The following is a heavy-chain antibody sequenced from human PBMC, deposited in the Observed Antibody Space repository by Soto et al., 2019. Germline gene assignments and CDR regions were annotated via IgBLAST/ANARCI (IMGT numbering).Heavy chain of an antibody. CDR3: AKEGNTMVRGSNWFDP. Sequence: PSETLSLTCAVSGGSISSGGYSWSWIRQPPGKGLEWVSAISGSGGSTYYADSVKGRFTISRDNSKNTLYLQMNSLRAEDTAVYYCAKEGNTMVRGSNWFDPWGQGTLVTVSS. V-gene: IGHV3-23*01. D-gene: IGHD3-10*01. CDR2: ISGSGGST. J-gene: IGHJ5*02. CDR1: GGSISSGGYS.